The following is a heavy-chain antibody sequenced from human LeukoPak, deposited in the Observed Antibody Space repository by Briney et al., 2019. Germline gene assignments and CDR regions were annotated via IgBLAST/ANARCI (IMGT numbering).Heavy chain of an antibody. D-gene: IGHD4-17*01. Sequence: PGGSLRLSCAASGFTFSSYSMNWVRQAPGKGLEGVSYISSSSSTIYYADSVKGRFTISRDNAKNSLYLQMNSLRAEDTAVYYCARAGPLLRYDAFDIWGQGTMVTVSS. CDR2: ISSSSSTI. CDR3: ARAGPLLRYDAFDI. CDR1: GFTFSSYS. V-gene: IGHV3-48*04. J-gene: IGHJ3*02.